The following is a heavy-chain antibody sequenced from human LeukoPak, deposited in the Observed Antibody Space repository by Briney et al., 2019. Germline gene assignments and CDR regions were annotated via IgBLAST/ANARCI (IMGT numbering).Heavy chain of an antibody. D-gene: IGHD3-22*01. Sequence: GGSLRLSCAASGFTFSSDSMNWVRQAPGKGLEWVASISSSSSYIYYADSVEGTIARDNAKNSFYQQMHSLRAEDTAVYYCSSGPFDYWGQGTLVTVSS. CDR1: GFTFSSDS. J-gene: IGHJ4*02. CDR2: ISSSSSYI. V-gene: IGHV3-21*01. CDR3: SSGPFDY.